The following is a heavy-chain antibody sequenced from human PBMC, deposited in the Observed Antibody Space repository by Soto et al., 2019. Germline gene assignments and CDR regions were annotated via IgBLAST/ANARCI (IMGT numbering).Heavy chain of an antibody. CDR3: FFFQAEDGIRATVTVSAFLLNRSSDL. D-gene: IGHD1-26*01. V-gene: IGHV3-23*01. CDR2: ICGSGGST. J-gene: IGHJ2*01. Sequence: KGLEWGLGICGSGGSTYYADAVKGRVTISRDNSKNTLYLQMNSLRAEDTAVYYCFFFQAEDGIRATVTVSAFLLNRSSDL.